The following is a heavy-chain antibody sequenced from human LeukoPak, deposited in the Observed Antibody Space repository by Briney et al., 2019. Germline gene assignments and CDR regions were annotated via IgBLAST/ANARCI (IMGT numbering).Heavy chain of an antibody. V-gene: IGHV4-59*08. D-gene: IGHD6-19*01. CDR1: GVSISSYY. CDR2: IHYTGAT. J-gene: IGHJ4*02. Sequence: SETLSLTCTVSGVSISSYYWTWIRQPPGKGLEWIGYIHYTGATSYNPSLKSRVTISVDTSKKQFSLKLTSVTAADTAVYYCARYGGSGWVIDNWGQGTLVTVSS. CDR3: ARYGGSGWVIDN.